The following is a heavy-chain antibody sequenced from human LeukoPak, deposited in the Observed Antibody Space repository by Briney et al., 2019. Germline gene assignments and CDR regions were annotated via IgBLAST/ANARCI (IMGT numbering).Heavy chain of an antibody. CDR1: GFTFSSYS. D-gene: IGHD2-2*01. J-gene: IGHJ4*02. Sequence: GGSLRLSCAASGFTFSSYSMNWVRQAPGKGLEWVSSISSSSSYIYYADSVKGRFTISRDSAKNSLYLQMNSLRAEDTAVYYCARAIVVVPAAMLDYWGQGTLVTVSS. CDR3: ARAIVVVPAAMLDY. V-gene: IGHV3-21*01. CDR2: ISSSSSYI.